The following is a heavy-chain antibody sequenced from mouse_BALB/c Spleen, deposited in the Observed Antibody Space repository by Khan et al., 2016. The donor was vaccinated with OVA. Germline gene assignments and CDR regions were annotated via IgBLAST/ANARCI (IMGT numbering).Heavy chain of an antibody. D-gene: IGHD1-1*02. CDR1: GYSINSGYS. J-gene: IGHJ2*01. CDR3: ARCGSYLDY. V-gene: IGHV3-1*02. CDR2: IYYSGST. Sequence: EGEREERGPDMVKHGKSVSINCTVTGYSINSGYSRYWIRQPPGNKLEWMGFIYYSGSTNYNPYLKSRISITRDTSNNQFFLQLNYVTTEDTATYYCARCGSYLDYWGQGTTLTVSA.